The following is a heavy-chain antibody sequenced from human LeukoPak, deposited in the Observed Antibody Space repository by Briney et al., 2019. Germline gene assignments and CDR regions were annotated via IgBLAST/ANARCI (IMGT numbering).Heavy chain of an antibody. CDR3: ARDHGGKGDGFDY. D-gene: IGHD3-16*01. V-gene: IGHV3-7*01. CDR2: IKQDGSEK. CDR1: GFTFSSYW. J-gene: IGHJ4*02. Sequence: GGSLRLSCATSGFTFSSYWMSWVRQAPGKGLEWVANIKQDGSEKYYVDSVKGRFTISRDNAKNSLYLQMNSLRAEDTAVYYCARDHGGKGDGFDYWGQGTLVTVSS.